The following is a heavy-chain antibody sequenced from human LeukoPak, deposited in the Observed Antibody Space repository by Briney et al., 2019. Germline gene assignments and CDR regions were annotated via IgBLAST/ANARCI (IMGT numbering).Heavy chain of an antibody. J-gene: IGHJ4*02. CDR1: GGSISSYY. CDR2: IYYSGST. V-gene: IGHV4-59*01. Sequence: SETLSLTCTVSGGSISSYYWSWLRQPPGKGLEWLGYIYYSGSTNYNPSLKSRVTISVDTSKNQFSLKLSSVTAADTAVYYCARAAVPYYFDYWGQGTLVTVSS. D-gene: IGHD2-2*01. CDR3: ARAAVPYYFDY.